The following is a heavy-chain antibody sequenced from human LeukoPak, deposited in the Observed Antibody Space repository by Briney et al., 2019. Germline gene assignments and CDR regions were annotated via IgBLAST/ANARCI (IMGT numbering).Heavy chain of an antibody. CDR1: GGSISSYY. V-gene: IGHV4-4*09. CDR3: ARQENYYDSSGFHFDY. Sequence: SETLSLTCTVSGGSISSYYWSWIRQPPGKGLEWIGYIYTSGSTNYNPSLKSRVTISVDTSKNQFSLKLSSVTAADTAVYYCARQENYYDSSGFHFDYWGQGTLVTVSS. J-gene: IGHJ4*02. CDR2: IYTSGST. D-gene: IGHD3-22*01.